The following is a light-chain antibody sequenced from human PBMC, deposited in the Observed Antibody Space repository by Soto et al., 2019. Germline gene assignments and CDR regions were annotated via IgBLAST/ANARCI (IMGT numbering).Light chain of an antibody. CDR3: QQYDNWPQT. CDR2: DIF. V-gene: IGKV3D-15*01. J-gene: IGKJ1*01. CDR1: QSVRSN. Sequence: EIVLTQSPGTLSLSPVERATLSCMASQSVRSNFLAWYQQKPGQAPRLVIYDIFTRATGVPTRISGSGSGTEFTLTISSLQSLDFAVYYCQQYDNWPQTFGQGTKVDIK.